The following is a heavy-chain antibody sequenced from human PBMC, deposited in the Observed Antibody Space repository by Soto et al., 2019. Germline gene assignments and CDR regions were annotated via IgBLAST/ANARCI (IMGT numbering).Heavy chain of an antibody. V-gene: IGHV3-11*01. CDR2: ISGSGDTI. CDR1: GFTFSDSY. J-gene: IGHJ4*02. D-gene: IGHD6-19*01. CDR3: ARDTRYSSGYYAS. Sequence: GGSLRLSCAASGFTFSDSYMTWIRQAPGKGLEWISYISGSGDTIYYADSVKGRFTVSRDNAKNSLYLQMNSLRPEDTAVYYCARDTRYSSGYYASWGQGTLVTVSS.